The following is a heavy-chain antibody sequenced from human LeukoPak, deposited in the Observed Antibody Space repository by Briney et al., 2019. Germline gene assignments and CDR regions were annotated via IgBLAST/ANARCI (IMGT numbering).Heavy chain of an antibody. D-gene: IGHD4/OR15-4a*01. Sequence: GGSLRLSCAASGFTFGHAWMSWVRQAPGKGLEWVGRIKTNTDGGTTAYAAPVKGRFTISRDDLKNTLFLQMNSLQSEDTAVYYCATISAVVITSATSGGGFWGQGTLVTVSS. CDR2: IKTNTDGGTT. CDR1: GFTFGHAW. CDR3: ATISAVVITSATSGGGF. V-gene: IGHV3-15*01. J-gene: IGHJ4*02.